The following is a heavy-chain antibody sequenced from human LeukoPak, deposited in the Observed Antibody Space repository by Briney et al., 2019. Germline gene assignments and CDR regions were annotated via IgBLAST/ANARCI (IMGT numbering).Heavy chain of an antibody. J-gene: IGHJ4*02. CDR1: GFTFSSYA. V-gene: IGHV3-23*01. Sequence: GGSLRLSCAASGFTFSSYAVSWVRQAPGKGLEWVSAISGSGGSTYYADSVKGRFTISRDNSKNTLDLQMNSLRAEDTAVYYCAKEKNLRYFDWLFDSWGQGTLVTVSS. D-gene: IGHD3-9*01. CDR3: AKEKNLRYFDWLFDS. CDR2: ISGSGGST.